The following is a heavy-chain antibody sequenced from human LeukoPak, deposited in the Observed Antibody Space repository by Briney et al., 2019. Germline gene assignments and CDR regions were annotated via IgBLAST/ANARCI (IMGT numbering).Heavy chain of an antibody. D-gene: IGHD6-19*01. V-gene: IGHV3-66*01. Sequence: PGGSLRLSCAASGFTFSSNYMSWVRQAPGKGLEWVSVIYSGGSTYYADSVKGRFTISRDNSKNTLYLQMSSLRAEDTAVYYCARAVAGPYYFDYWGQGTLVTVSS. CDR1: GFTFSSNY. CDR2: IYSGGST. J-gene: IGHJ4*02. CDR3: ARAVAGPYYFDY.